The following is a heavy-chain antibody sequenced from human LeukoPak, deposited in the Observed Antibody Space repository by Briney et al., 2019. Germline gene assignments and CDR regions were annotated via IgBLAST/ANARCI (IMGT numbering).Heavy chain of an antibody. CDR1: GGSISSGSYY. D-gene: IGHD2-15*01. J-gene: IGHJ4*02. CDR2: IYYTGNT. V-gene: IGHV4-61*01. Sequence: SETLSLTCTVSGGSISSGSYYWSWIRQPPGKGLEWIGYIYYTGNTNYKPSLKSRVTISVDTSTNQFSLRLRSVTAADTAVYYCARGRVAYSAYYFDYWGRGTLVTVSS. CDR3: ARGRVAYSAYYFDY.